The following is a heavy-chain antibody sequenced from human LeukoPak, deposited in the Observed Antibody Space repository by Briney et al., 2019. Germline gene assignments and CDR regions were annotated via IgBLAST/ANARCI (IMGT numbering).Heavy chain of an antibody. CDR1: GGSISSGGYY. D-gene: IGHD3-22*01. Sequence: SETLSLTCTVPGGSISSGGYYWSWIRQHPGKGLEWIGYIYYSGSTYYNPSLKSRVTISVDTSKNQFSLKLSSVTAADTAVYYCARATYYYDSSGYYPKDYFDYWGQGTLVTVSS. CDR3: ARATYYYDSSGYYPKDYFDY. J-gene: IGHJ4*02. CDR2: IYYSGST. V-gene: IGHV4-31*03.